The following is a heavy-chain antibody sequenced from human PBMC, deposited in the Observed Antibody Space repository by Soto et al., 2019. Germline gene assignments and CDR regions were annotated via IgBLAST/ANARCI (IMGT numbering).Heavy chain of an antibody. CDR1: GFTFSDYY. Sequence: QVQLVESGGGLVKPGASLRLSCTASGFTFSDYYMTWIRQAPGKGLEWVSFISGSRTYTHYADSVKGRFTISRDNAKNSLYLQMNSLRAEDTAVYYCARSGYNYGLDYWGQGTLVTVSS. V-gene: IGHV3-11*05. CDR2: ISGSRTYT. J-gene: IGHJ4*02. D-gene: IGHD5-18*01. CDR3: ARSGYNYGLDY.